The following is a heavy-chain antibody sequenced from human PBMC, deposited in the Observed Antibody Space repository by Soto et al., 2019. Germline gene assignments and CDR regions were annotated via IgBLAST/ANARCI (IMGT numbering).Heavy chain of an antibody. CDR1: GFTFSSYS. J-gene: IGHJ4*02. CDR3: AGSITIFGVARQ. Sequence: GGSLRLSCAASGFTFSSYSMNWVRQAPGKGLEWVSSISSSSSYIYCADSVKGRFTISRDNAKNSLYLQMNSLRAEDTAVYYCAGSITIFGVARQWGQGTPVTVSS. CDR2: ISSSSSYI. D-gene: IGHD3-3*01. V-gene: IGHV3-21*01.